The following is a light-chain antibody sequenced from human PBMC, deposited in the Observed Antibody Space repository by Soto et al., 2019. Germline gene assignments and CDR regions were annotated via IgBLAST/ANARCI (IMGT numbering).Light chain of an antibody. CDR3: QQFNTYPIT. V-gene: IGKV1-13*02. Sequence: AIQLTQSPCSLSASVGDRVTITCRASQDIRGALAWYQQKPGKAPKLLIFDVSTLQSGVPSRFSGSGSGTDFTLTISSLQPEDFGTYYCQQFNTYPITFGQGTRLEIK. CDR2: DVS. J-gene: IGKJ5*01. CDR1: QDIRGA.